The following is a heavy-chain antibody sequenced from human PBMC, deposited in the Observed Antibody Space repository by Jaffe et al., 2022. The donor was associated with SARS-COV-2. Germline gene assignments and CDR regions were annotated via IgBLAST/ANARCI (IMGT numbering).Heavy chain of an antibody. V-gene: IGHV3-15*01. Sequence: EMQLVESGGGLVKPGGSLRLSCSASGFSFNDAWMSWVRQAPGKGLEWVGRIKTKTEGGTTDYAAPVRGRFTISRDDSENTLYLQMNSLNTADTAVYFCTRYYGSGTDYWGQGTLVTVSS. CDR2: IKTKTEGGTT. D-gene: IGHD3-10*01. CDR3: TRYYGSGTDY. J-gene: IGHJ4*02. CDR1: GFSFNDAW.